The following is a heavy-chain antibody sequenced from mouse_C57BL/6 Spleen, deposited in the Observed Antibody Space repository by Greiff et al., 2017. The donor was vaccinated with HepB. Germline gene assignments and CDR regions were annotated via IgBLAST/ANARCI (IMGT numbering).Heavy chain of an antibody. J-gene: IGHJ2*01. CDR3: ARTSYDLFDY. CDR2: ISDGGSYT. CDR1: GFTFSSYA. V-gene: IGHV5-4*01. Sequence: EVHLVESGGGLVKPGGSLKLSCAPSGFTFSSYAMSWVRQTPEKRLEWVATISDGGSYTYYPDNVKGRFTISRDNAKNNLYLQMSHLKSEDTAMYYCARTSYDLFDYWGQGTTLTVSS. D-gene: IGHD2-10*01.